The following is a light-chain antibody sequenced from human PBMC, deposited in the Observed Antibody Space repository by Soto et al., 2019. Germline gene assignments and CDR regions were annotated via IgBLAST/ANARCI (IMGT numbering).Light chain of an antibody. Sequence: DVVMTQSPLSLPATPGEPASISCSSSQSLLQSNGYNYLDWYLQKPGQSPQLLIYFGSYRASGVPDMFSGSGSGTDFTLKIRRVEADDVGVYYCMQSQQSPLTFGQGTKVEI. CDR2: FGS. CDR3: MQSQQSPLT. CDR1: QSLLQSNGYNY. V-gene: IGKV2-28*01. J-gene: IGKJ1*01.